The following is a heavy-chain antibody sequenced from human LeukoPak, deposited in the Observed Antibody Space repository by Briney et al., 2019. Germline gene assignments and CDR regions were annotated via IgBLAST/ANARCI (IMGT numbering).Heavy chain of an antibody. CDR2: INPNSGGT. CDR3: ARAVERRLYYYYGMDV. Sequence: ASVKVSCKASGYTFTGYYMHWVRQAPGQGLEWMGWINPNSGGTNYAQKFQGRVTMTRDTSISTAYMELSSLRSEDTAVYYCARAVERRLYYYYGMDVWGQGTTVTVSS. J-gene: IGHJ6*02. CDR1: GYTFTGYY. D-gene: IGHD1-1*01. V-gene: IGHV1-2*02.